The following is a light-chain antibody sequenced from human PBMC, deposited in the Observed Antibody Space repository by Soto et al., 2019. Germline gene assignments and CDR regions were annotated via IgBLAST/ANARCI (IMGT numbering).Light chain of an antibody. CDR2: DVS. CDR3: SSFTDTGTVM. CDR1: SSDVGAYHS. J-gene: IGLJ3*02. V-gene: IGLV2-14*03. Sequence: QSVLTQPASVSGSPGQSFTISCTGTSSDVGAYHSVSWYQQHPDKAPKLIIFDVSNRPSGVSNRFSGSKSGNTASLTLSGLQAEDEADYYCSSFTDTGTVMFGGGTKLTVL.